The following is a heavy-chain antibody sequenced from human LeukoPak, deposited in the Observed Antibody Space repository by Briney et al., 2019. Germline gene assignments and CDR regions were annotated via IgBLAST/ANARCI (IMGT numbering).Heavy chain of an antibody. CDR2: IIPIFGTA. J-gene: IGHJ4*02. Sequence: GASVKVSCKASGGTFNSYAISWVRQAPGQGLEWMGGIIPIFGTANYAQKFQGRVTITTDESTSTAYMELSSLRSEDTAVYYCARGDGYSYGPLGYWGQGTLVTVSS. CDR1: GGTFNSYA. D-gene: IGHD5-18*01. CDR3: ARGDGYSYGPLGY. V-gene: IGHV1-69*05.